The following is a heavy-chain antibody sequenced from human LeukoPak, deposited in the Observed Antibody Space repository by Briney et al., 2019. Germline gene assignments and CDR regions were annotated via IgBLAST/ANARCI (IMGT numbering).Heavy chain of an antibody. CDR2: IYYSGST. Sequence: SETLSLTCTVSGGSISSRTYYWGWIRQPPGKGLEWIGSIYYSGSTFYNPSLKSRVTVSVDTSKNQFSLKLNSVTAADTAVYYCTRDFFGSGIYFDYWGQGTLVTVSS. CDR1: GGSISSRTYY. V-gene: IGHV4-39*07. CDR3: TRDFFGSGIYFDY. J-gene: IGHJ4*02. D-gene: IGHD3-10*01.